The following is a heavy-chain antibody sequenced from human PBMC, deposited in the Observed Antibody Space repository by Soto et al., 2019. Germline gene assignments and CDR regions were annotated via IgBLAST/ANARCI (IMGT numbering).Heavy chain of an antibody. CDR3: ASQSITMVRGVIVVWFDP. D-gene: IGHD3-10*01. J-gene: IGHJ5*02. CDR1: GYTFSDYY. Sequence: ASVKVSCKASGYTFSDYYIHWVRQAPGQGLEWMGWINPNSGGTKYAPKFQGGVTMTRDTSITTAYMELSRLRSGDTAVYYCASQSITMVRGVIVVWFDPWGQGTLVTVSS. CDR2: INPNSGGT. V-gene: IGHV1-2*02.